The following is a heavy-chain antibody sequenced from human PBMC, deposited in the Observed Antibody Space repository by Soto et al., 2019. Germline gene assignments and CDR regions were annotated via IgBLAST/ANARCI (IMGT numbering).Heavy chain of an antibody. Sequence: SVKVSCKASGGTFSSYAISWVRQAPGQGLEWMGGIIPIFGTANYAQKFQGRVTITADESTSTAYMELSSLRSEDTAVYYCAGATYYYDSSGYPSDHNYWGQGTLVTVSS. D-gene: IGHD3-22*01. CDR3: AGATYYYDSSGYPSDHNY. CDR1: GGTFSSYA. CDR2: IIPIFGTA. J-gene: IGHJ4*02. V-gene: IGHV1-69*13.